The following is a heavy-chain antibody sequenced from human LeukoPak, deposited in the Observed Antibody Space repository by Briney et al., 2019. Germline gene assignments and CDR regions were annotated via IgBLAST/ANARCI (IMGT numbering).Heavy chain of an antibody. CDR1: GFTFSDAW. Sequence: SGGSLRLSCAASGFTFSDAWLNWVRQTPEKGLEWVARIKRQTEGWTKDYAAPVKGRFTISRDDSKSTVYLQMNSLEIEDTAVYYCSRNADHDWWGQGTLVTVSS. V-gene: IGHV3-15*01. D-gene: IGHD1-14*01. J-gene: IGHJ4*02. CDR3: SRNADHDW. CDR2: IKRQTEGWTK.